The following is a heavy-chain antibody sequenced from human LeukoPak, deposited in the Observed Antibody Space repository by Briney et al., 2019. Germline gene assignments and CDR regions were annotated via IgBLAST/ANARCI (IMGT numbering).Heavy chain of an antibody. CDR1: GGSISSGAYY. V-gene: IGHV4-31*03. D-gene: IGHD3-16*01. Sequence: SETLSLTCTVSGGSISSGAYYWSWIRQHPGKGLEWIGYIHYSGSTYYNPSLKSRVTISVDTSKKQFYLKVNPVTATDTAVYYCASSETVMRTWGQGTLVTVSS. J-gene: IGHJ5*02. CDR2: IHYSGST. CDR3: ASSETVMRT.